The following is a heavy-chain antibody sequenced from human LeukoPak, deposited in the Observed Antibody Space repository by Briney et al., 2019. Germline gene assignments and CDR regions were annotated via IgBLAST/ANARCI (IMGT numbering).Heavy chain of an antibody. V-gene: IGHV1-2*02. J-gene: IGHJ4*02. CDR3: ARCAYDILTGSLDY. D-gene: IGHD3-9*01. CDR1: GYTFAGYY. Sequence: ASVKVSCKASGYTFAGYYMHWVRQAPGQGLEWMGWINPNSGGTNYAQKFQGRVTMTRDTSISTAYMELSRLRSDDTAVYYCARCAYDILTGSLDYWGQGTLVTVSS. CDR2: INPNSGGT.